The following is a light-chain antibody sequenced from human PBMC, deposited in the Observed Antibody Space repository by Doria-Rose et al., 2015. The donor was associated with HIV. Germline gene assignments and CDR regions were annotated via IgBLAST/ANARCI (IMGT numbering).Light chain of an antibody. Sequence: DIVMTQSPGTLSLSPGEGATLSCRASQSFSSTYLAWYQQKPGQAPSLLIYDGSTRATGIPDRFSASGPGTDFTLTINRLEPEDFALYYCHQYGTSWTFGQGTKVEI. CDR3: HQYGTSWT. V-gene: IGKV3-20*01. CDR1: QSFSSTY. J-gene: IGKJ1*01. CDR2: DGS.